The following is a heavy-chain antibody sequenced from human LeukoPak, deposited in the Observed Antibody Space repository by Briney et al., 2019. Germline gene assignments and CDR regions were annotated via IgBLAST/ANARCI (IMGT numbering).Heavy chain of an antibody. V-gene: IGHV1-2*02. CDR3: AHEGGYCSSTSCYKNWFDP. CDR1: GYTFTGYY. CDR2: INPNSGGT. D-gene: IGHD2-2*02. J-gene: IGHJ5*02. Sequence: ASVKVSCKASGYTFTGYYMHWVRHAPGQGLEWMGWINPNSGGTNYAQKFQGRVTMTRDTSISTAYMELSRLRSDDTAVYYCAHEGGYCSSTSCYKNWFDPWAREPWSPSPQ.